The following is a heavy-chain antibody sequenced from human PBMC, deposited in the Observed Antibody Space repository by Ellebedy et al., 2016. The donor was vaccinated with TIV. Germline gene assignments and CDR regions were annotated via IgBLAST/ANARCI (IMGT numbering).Heavy chain of an antibody. CDR1: GFTFSSYS. V-gene: IGHV3-48*04. J-gene: IGHJ3*02. Sequence: GESLKISXATSGFTFSSYSMNCVRQAPGKGLEWVSYISSSSSTIYYADSVKGRFTISRDNAKNSLYLQMNSLRAEDTAVYYCARDLEATSGSVGNAFDIWGQGTMVTVSS. CDR3: ARDLEATSGSVGNAFDI. CDR2: ISSSSSTI. D-gene: IGHD3-10*01.